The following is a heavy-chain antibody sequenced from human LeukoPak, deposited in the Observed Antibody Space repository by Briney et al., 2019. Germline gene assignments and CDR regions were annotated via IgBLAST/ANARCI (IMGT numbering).Heavy chain of an antibody. V-gene: IGHV4-4*09. J-gene: IGHJ4*02. Sequence: SETLSLTCAVSAGSISNYYWSWLRQPPGKGLEWIGYIYSSGSTNYNPSLKSRVTISVDTSKNQFSLKLSSVTAADTAVYYCARRTESLDYWGQGTLVTVSS. CDR2: IYSSGST. CDR1: AGSISNYY. CDR3: ARRTESLDY. D-gene: IGHD1-14*01.